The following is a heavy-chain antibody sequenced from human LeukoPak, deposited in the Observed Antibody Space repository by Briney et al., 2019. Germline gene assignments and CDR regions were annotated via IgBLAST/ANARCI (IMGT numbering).Heavy chain of an antibody. Sequence: SDPLSLTCAVYGGSFSGYYGSWIRHPPGKALEWLGEINHSGSTNYNPSLKSRVTISVDTSKNQFSLKLSSVTAADTAVYYCARVRGNSFRGVYYFDYWGQGTLVTVSS. CDR1: GGSFSGYY. D-gene: IGHD4-23*01. J-gene: IGHJ4*02. V-gene: IGHV4-34*01. CDR3: ARVRGNSFRGVYYFDY. CDR2: INHSGST.